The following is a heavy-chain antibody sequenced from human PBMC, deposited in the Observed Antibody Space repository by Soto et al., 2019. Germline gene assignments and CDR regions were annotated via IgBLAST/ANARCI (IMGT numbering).Heavy chain of an antibody. V-gene: IGHV4-34*01. CDR3: ARAPKVSGSAQTRPDF. D-gene: IGHD6-6*01. CDR1: VGSVNSGYY. J-gene: IGHJ4*02. CDR2: ISPSGTT. Sequence: SETLSLPCSVSVGSVNSGYYWSWIRQPPGKGLEWIGEISPSGTTNYSPSLKSRVPISVDTSKNQFSLNLTSLTAADTAVYYCARAPKVSGSAQTRPDFWGQGSLVTVSS.